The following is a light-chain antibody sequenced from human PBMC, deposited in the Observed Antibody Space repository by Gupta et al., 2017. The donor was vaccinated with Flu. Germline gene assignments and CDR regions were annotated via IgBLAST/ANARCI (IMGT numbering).Light chain of an antibody. CDR3: NSRDSSGNRV. CDR2: GKN. CDR1: SLRSYY. Sequence: TCQGDSLRSYYASWYQQKPGQAPVLVIYGKNNRPSGIPDRFSGSSSGNTASLTITGAQAEDEADYYCNSRDSSGNRVFGGGTKLTVL. V-gene: IGLV3-19*01. J-gene: IGLJ2*01.